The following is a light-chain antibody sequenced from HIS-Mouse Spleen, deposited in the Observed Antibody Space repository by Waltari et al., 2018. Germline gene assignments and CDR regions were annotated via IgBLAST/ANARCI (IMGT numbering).Light chain of an antibody. J-gene: IGLJ2*01. V-gene: IGLV3-10*03. Sequence: SYELTQPPSVSVSPGQTARITCSGDALPTPYSYFYQPKSGQAPGLVIYEDSKRPSGIPGRFSGSRARTMATLTISGAQVEDEDEDYCYSTDSSGNHRVFGGGTKLTVL. CDR2: EDS. CDR1: ALPTPY. CDR3: YSTDSSGNHRV.